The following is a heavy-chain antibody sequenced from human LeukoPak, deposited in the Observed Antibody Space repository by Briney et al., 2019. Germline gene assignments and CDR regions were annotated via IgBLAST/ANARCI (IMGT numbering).Heavy chain of an antibody. CDR3: ATQKVVVVAADYYYYGMDV. CDR2: INPSGGST. V-gene: IGHV1-46*01. Sequence: GASVKVSCKASGYTFTSYYMHRVRQAPGQGLEWMGIINPSGGSTSYAQKFQGRVTMTRDTSTSTVYMELSSLRSEDTAVYYCATQKVVVVAADYYYYGMDVWGQGTTVTVSS. D-gene: IGHD2-15*01. J-gene: IGHJ6*02. CDR1: GYTFTSYY.